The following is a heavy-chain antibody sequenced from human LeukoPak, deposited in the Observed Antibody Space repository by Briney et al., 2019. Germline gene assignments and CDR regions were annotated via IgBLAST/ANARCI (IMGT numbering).Heavy chain of an antibody. CDR1: GYTFTGYY. V-gene: IGHV1-2*02. CDR2: INPNSGCT. J-gene: IGHJ4*02. CDR3: ATVVVRGVIKGLWDY. D-gene: IGHD3-10*01. Sequence: GASVMVSCKASGYTFTGYYMHWVRQAPGQGREWMGWINPNSGCTNYAQKFQGRVTMTRDTSISTAYMELSRLRSDHTAVYYCATVVVRGVIKGLWDYWGQGTLVTVSS.